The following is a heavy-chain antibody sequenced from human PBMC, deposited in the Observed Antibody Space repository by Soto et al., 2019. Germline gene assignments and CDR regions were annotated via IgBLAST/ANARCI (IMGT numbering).Heavy chain of an antibody. V-gene: IGHV3-49*04. CDR2: IRSKAYGGTT. Sequence: GGSLRLSCASSGFTFSNPAMNWVRQAPGKGLEWGGFIRSKAYGGTTEYAASVKGRFTISRDDSKSIAYLQMNSLKTEDTAVYYCTRDGISMVRGVTYYYYYGMDVWGQGTTVTVSS. D-gene: IGHD3-10*01. J-gene: IGHJ6*02. CDR1: GFTFSNPA. CDR3: TRDGISMVRGVTYYYYYGMDV.